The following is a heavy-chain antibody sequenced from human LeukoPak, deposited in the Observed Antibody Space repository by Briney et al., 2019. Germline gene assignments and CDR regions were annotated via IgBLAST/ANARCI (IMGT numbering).Heavy chain of an antibody. V-gene: IGHV3-21*01. CDR1: GFTFSSYS. D-gene: IGHD3-22*01. CDR2: ISSSSSYI. J-gene: IGHJ4*02. Sequence: GGSLRLSCAASGFTFSSYSMNWVRQAPGKGLEWVSSISSSSSYIYYAASVKGRFTISRDNAKNSLYLQMNSLRAEDTAVYYCARLPTTYYYDSSAEVDYWGQGTLVTVSS. CDR3: ARLPTTYYYDSSAEVDY.